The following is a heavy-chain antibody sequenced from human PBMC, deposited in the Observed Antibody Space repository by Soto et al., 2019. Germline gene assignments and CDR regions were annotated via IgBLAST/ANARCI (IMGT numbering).Heavy chain of an antibody. V-gene: IGHV4-39*01. Sequence: PSETLSLTCTVSGGSISSSSYYWGWIRQPPGKGLEWIGSIYYSGSTYYNPSLKSRVTISVDTSKNQFSLKLSSVTAADTAVYYCARRVRSGWYYAYFDYWGQGTLVTVSS. D-gene: IGHD6-19*01. CDR2: IYYSGST. J-gene: IGHJ4*02. CDR1: GGSISSSSYY. CDR3: ARRVRSGWYYAYFDY.